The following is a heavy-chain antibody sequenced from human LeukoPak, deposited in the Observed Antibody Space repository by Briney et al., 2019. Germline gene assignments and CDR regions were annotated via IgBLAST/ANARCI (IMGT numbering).Heavy chain of an antibody. J-gene: IGHJ4*02. V-gene: IGHV4-34*01. CDR1: GGSFSDDY. D-gene: IGHD1-7*01. CDR2: ITHSGST. CDR3: ARGRRSYHNWNYFSFHSDY. Sequence: SETLSLTCAVHGGSFSDDYWSWIRQPPGTGLEWIWEITHSGSTNSNPSLQSRVTISLDMSKNEFSLNLSSVTAADTAVYYCARGRRSYHNWNYFSFHSDYWGQGSLVTVSS.